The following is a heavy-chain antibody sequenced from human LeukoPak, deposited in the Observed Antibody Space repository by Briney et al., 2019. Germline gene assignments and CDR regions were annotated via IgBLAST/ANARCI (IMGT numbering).Heavy chain of an antibody. D-gene: IGHD1-26*01. CDR2: ITGDGGGT. CDR3: AKETSSGNFVTIDC. CDR1: AFIFSGHW. J-gene: IGHJ4*02. V-gene: IGHV3-23*01. Sequence: GGSLRLSCEGSAFIFSGHWMNWVRQTPGKRLEWVSAITGDGGGTNHADSVKGRFTISRDNSKNTLYLQMDSLRAEDTAVYYCAKETSSGNFVTIDCWGQGTLVTVSS.